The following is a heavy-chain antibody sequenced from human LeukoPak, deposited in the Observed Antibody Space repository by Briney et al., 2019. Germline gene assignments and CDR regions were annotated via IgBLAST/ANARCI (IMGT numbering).Heavy chain of an antibody. CDR3: AKDTSGSSGWYYFDY. CDR1: GLTFDDYA. V-gene: IGHV3-9*01. J-gene: IGHJ4*02. CDR2: ISWNSGSI. D-gene: IGHD6-19*01. Sequence: GGSLRLSCAASGLTFDDYAMHWVRQAPGKGLEWVAGISWNSGSIGYADSVKGRFTISSDNAKNSLYLQMNSLRAEDTALYYCAKDTSGSSGWYYFDYWGQGTLVTVSS.